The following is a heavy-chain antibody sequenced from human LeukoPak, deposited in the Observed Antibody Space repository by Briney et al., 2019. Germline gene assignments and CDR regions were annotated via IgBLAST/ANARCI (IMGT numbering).Heavy chain of an antibody. CDR2: INHGGNT. Sequence: SETLSLTCAVYGGSFSDYYWSWLRQPPGKGLEWIGEINHGGNTYYNPSLKSRVTVSVDTSKNQFSLKLDSVTAADTAVYYCARTVGIVVIPGVQEDAYFDNWGQGTLVTVSS. D-gene: IGHD2-2*01. J-gene: IGHJ4*02. CDR3: ARTVGIVVIPGVQEDAYFDN. V-gene: IGHV4-34*01. CDR1: GGSFSDYY.